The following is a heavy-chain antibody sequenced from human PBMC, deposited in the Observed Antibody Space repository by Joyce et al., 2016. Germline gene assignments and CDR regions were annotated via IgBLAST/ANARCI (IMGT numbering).Heavy chain of an antibody. V-gene: IGHV3-21*01. CDR2: NSSTSNNI. Sequence: EVHLVESGGGLVKPGGSLRLSCAASGFKLRLYSMIWGRQAPRKGLEWVSSNSSTSNNISYAESLKGRLTIARDNAKNSLYRQMDRLSAEDTAVYYCATRPKNNCSGETGEKCGSWGQRTLVIVSS. D-gene: IGHD2-15*01. J-gene: IGHJ5*02. CDR1: GFKLRLYS. CDR3: ATRPKNNCSGETGEKCGS.